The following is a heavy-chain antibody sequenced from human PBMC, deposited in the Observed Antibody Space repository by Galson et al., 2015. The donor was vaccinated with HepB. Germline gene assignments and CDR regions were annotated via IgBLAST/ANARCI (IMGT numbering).Heavy chain of an antibody. CDR3: AKEDTYYYNSSGYPNY. V-gene: IGHV3-21*04. D-gene: IGHD3-22*01. Sequence: SLRLSCAASGVTFSSYSMNWVRQAPGKGLEWVSSISSSSSYIYYADSVKGRFTISRDNSKNTLYLQMNSLGAEDTAVYYCAKEDTYYYNSSGYPNYWGQGTLVTVSS. CDR2: ISSSSSYI. CDR1: GVTFSSYS. J-gene: IGHJ4*02.